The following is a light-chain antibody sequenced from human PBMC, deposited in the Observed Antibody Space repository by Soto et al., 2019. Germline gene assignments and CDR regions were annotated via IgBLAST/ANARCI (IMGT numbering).Light chain of an antibody. CDR1: QSVSSSC. CDR3: QQYGSSPHT. Sequence: EIALTQSPGTLSLSPGDRATLSCRTSQSVSSSCLAWYQQTPRLAPRLLIFGASSKATGIPDRFSGSGSGTDLPLSISRLAPEDFAVYYCQQYGSSPHTFGQGTKLEIK. V-gene: IGKV3-20*01. J-gene: IGKJ2*01. CDR2: GAS.